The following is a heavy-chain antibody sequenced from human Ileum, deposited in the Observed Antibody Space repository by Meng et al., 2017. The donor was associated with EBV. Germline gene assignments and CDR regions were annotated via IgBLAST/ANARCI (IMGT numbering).Heavy chain of an antibody. CDR1: GGSISSSSYY. D-gene: IGHD2-15*01. CDR3: ARELMYCSGGSCYPFDY. J-gene: IGHJ4*02. CDR2: IYYSGST. Sequence: HLRVSGPRLVHPSATLSLTCTCSGGSISSSSYYWGWIRHPPGNGLEWIGSIYYSGSTYYNPSLKSRVTISVDTSKNQFSLKLSSVTAADMAVYYCARELMYCSGGSCYPFDYWGQGTLVTVSS. V-gene: IGHV4-39*07.